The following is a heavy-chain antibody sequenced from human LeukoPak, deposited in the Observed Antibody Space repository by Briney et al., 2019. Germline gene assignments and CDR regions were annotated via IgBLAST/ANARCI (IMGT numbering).Heavy chain of an antibody. J-gene: IGHJ4*02. D-gene: IGHD1-1*01. CDR3: ARVQRPLDGADY. CDR2: IYYSGST. Sequence: SETLSLTCTVSGGSISSHYWSWIRQPPGKGLEWIGYIYYSGSTYYNPSLRSRVTISVDTSKNLFSLKLSSVTAADTAVYYCARVQRPLDGADYWGQGTLVTVSS. CDR1: GGSISSHY. V-gene: IGHV4-59*11.